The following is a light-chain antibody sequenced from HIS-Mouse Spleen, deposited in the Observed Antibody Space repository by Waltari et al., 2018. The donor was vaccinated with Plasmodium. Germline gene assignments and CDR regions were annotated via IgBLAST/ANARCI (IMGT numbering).Light chain of an antibody. Sequence: SYELTQPSSVSVSPGQTARITCSGAVLAKKYARWFQQKPGQAPVLVIYKDSERPSGSPERVSGSSSGTTVTLTISGAQVEDEADYYCYSAADNNRVFGGGTKLTVL. V-gene: IGLV3-27*01. CDR3: YSAADNNRV. CDR1: VLAKKY. J-gene: IGLJ3*02. CDR2: KDS.